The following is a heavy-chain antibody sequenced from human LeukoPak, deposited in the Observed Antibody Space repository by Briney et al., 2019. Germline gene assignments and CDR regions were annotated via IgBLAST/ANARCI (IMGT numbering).Heavy chain of an antibody. CDR3: ARDLGRGSSRGYFDY. Sequence: SETLSLTCAVSGGSFSAYYWTWIRQPPGKGLEWIGEINHSGSADYNPSLKSRVTISLDTSKNQFSLKLSSVTAADTAVYYCARDLGRGSSRGYFDYWGQGTLVTVSS. J-gene: IGHJ4*02. CDR1: GGSFSAYY. CDR2: INHSGSA. D-gene: IGHD3-10*01. V-gene: IGHV4-34*01.